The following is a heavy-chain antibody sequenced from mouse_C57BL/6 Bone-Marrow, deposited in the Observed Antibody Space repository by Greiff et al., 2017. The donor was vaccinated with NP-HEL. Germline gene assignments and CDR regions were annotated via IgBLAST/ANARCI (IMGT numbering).Heavy chain of an antibody. V-gene: IGHV3-8*01. CDR3: ARSPLWLRRNYYAMDY. CDR2: ISYSGST. Sequence: EVKLVESGPGLAKPSQTLSLTCSVTGYSITSDYWNWIRKFPGNKLEYMWYISYSGSTYYNPSLKSRISITRDTSKNQYYLQLNSVTTEDTATYYCARSPLWLRRNYYAMDYWGQGTSVTVSS. D-gene: IGHD2-2*01. J-gene: IGHJ4*01. CDR1: GYSITSDY.